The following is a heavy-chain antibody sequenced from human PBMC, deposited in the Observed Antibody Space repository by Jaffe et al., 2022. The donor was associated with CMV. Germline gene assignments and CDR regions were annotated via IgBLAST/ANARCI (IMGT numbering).Heavy chain of an antibody. CDR1: GFTFSSYG. D-gene: IGHD3-22*01. J-gene: IGHJ4*02. CDR2: LWYDGNNT. CDR3: ARNSKYRSLHYFDY. V-gene: IGHV3-33*08. Sequence: QVQLVESGGGVVQPGRSLRLSCAASGFTFSSYGMHWVRQAPGKGLEWVALLWYDGNNTYYADSVKGRFTISRDNSKNTLYLQMKSLRAEDTAVYYCARNSKYRSLHYFDYWGQGTLVTVSS.